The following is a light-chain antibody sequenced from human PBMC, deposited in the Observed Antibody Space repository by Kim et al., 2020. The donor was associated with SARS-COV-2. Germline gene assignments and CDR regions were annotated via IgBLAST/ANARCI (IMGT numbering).Light chain of an antibody. CDR3: QSCHTVPIVFVG. Sequence: QSVLTQPPSVSGAPGQRVTISCTGDSSNIGAGYDVHWYQHLPGRAPKLLIYGNNNRPSGVPDRFSGSKSGTSASLTITGLQADDEADYYCQSCHTVPIVFVGFGGGTQLTVL. V-gene: IGLV1-40*01. J-gene: IGLJ2*01. CDR2: GNN. CDR1: SSNIGAGYD.